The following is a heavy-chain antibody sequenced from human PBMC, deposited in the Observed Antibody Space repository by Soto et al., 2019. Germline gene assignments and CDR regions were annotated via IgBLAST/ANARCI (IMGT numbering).Heavy chain of an antibody. CDR2: IWYDGSNK. D-gene: IGHD2-8*01. CDR3: ARNGPAYYLDY. CDR1: GFTFSSYG. Sequence: QVQLVESGGGVVQPGRSLRLSCAASGFTFSSYGMHWVRQAPGKGLEWVAIIWYDGSNKYYADSVRGRFTISRDDSKNTLYLQMNSLRAEDTAVYYCARNGPAYYLDYWGQGTLDTVSS. V-gene: IGHV3-33*01. J-gene: IGHJ4*02.